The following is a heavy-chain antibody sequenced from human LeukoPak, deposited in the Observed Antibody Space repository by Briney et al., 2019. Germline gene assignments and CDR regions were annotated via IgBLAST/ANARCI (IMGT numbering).Heavy chain of an antibody. V-gene: IGHV1-2*02. CDR3: ARVEVGDYVWGSYRL. CDR1: GYTFTGYY. Sequence: ASVKVSCKASGYTFTGYYMHWVRQAPGQGLEWMGWINPNSGGTNYAQKFQGRVTMTRDTSISTAYMELSRLRSDDTAVYYCARVEVGDYVWGSYRLWGQETLVTVSS. CDR2: INPNSGGT. J-gene: IGHJ4*02. D-gene: IGHD3-16*02.